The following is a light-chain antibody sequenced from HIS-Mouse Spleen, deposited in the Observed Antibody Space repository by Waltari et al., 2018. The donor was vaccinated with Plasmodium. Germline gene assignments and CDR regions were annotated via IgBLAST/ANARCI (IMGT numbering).Light chain of an antibody. J-gene: IGKJ5*01. CDR2: DAS. CDR3: QQFNSYPQGT. CDR1: QGISSA. V-gene: IGKV1-13*02. Sequence: AIQLTQSPSSLSASVGDRVTLTCRASQGISSALAWYQKKPGKAPKLLIYDASSLESGVPSRFSGSGSGTDFTLTISSLQPEDFATYYCQQFNSYPQGTFGQGTRLEIK.